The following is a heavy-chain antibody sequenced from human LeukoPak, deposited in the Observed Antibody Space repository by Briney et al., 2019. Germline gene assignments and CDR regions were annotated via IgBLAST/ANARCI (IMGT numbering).Heavy chain of an antibody. J-gene: IGHJ4*02. CDR3: ARATRFLDWSFDY. CDR1: GDSIPNYY. CDR2: IYYTGST. V-gene: IGHV4-59*01. D-gene: IGHD3-9*01. Sequence: SETLSLTCTVSGDSIPNYYWSWIRQSPGKGFEWIRFIYYTGSTKYNPSLESRVSLSVDTSKNQFSLRLTSVTPADTAVYYCARATRFLDWSFDYWGQGTLVTVSS.